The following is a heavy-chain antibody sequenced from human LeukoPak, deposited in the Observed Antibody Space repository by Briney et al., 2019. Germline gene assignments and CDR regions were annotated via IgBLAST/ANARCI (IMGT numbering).Heavy chain of an antibody. CDR3: ARHETGPYFDY. CDR1: GYSFTSYW. D-gene: IGHD1-1*01. CDR2: IYPGDSDT. V-gene: IGHV5-51*01. Sequence: GASLKISCEGSGYSFTSYWIGWVRPMPGKGLECMGIIYPGDSDTRYSPSFPGQVTISADRSISTAYLQWSSLKASDTAMYYCARHETGPYFDYWGQGTLVTVSS. J-gene: IGHJ4*02.